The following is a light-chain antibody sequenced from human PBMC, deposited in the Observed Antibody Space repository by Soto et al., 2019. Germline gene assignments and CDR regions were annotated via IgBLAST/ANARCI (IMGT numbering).Light chain of an antibody. CDR1: QTISSW. Sequence: DIQMTQSPSTLSGSVGDRVTITCLASQTISSWLAWYQQKPGKAPKLLIYKVSTLKSGVPSRFSGSGSGTEFTLTISSLQPDDFATYYCQHYNSYSEAFGQGTKVE. J-gene: IGKJ1*01. CDR3: QHYNSYSEA. CDR2: KVS. V-gene: IGKV1-5*03.